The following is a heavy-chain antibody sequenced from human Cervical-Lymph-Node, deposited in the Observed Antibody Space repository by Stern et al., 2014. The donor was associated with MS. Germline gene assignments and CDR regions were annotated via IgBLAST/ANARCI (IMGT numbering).Heavy chain of an antibody. CDR2: IYYSGST. J-gene: IGHJ5*02. V-gene: IGHV4-31*03. D-gene: IGHD3-22*01. CDR3: ARDLRYYYDSSGYYYRWFDP. CDR1: GGSISRGGYY. Sequence: QLQLQESGPGLVKPSQTLSLTCTVSGGSISRGGYYWSWIRQHPGKGLEWIGNIYYSGSTYYNPSLKSRVTISVDTSKNQFSLKLSSVTAADTAVYYCARDLRYYYDSSGYYYRWFDPWGQGTLVTVSS.